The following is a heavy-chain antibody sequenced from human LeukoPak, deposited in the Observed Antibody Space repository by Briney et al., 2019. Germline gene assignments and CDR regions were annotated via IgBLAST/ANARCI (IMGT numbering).Heavy chain of an antibody. V-gene: IGHV3-48*03. CDR1: GFIFSSFE. CDR2: INSGVSTV. D-gene: IGHD6-13*01. Sequence: GGSLRLSCAASGFIFSSFEMNWVRQAPGKGLEWVSYINSGVSTVYYADSVKGRFTVSRDNAKNSLYLQLNSLRAEDTAIYYCARDQGYTTRWYDYWGQGTLVTVSS. CDR3: ARDQGYTTRWYDY. J-gene: IGHJ4*02.